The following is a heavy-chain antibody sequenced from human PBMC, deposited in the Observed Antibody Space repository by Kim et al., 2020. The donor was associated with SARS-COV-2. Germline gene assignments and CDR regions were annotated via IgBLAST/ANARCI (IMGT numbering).Heavy chain of an antibody. CDR1: GGSISSGGYY. CDR3: ARDPGGSSGLEQSMDV. Sequence: SETLSLTCTVSGGSISSGGYYWSWIRQHPGKGLEWIGYIYYSGSTYYNPSLKSRVTISVDTSKNQFSLKLSSVTAADTAVYYCARDPGGSSGLEQSMDVWGQGTTVTVSS. D-gene: IGHD3-22*01. J-gene: IGHJ6*02. V-gene: IGHV4-31*03. CDR2: IYYSGST.